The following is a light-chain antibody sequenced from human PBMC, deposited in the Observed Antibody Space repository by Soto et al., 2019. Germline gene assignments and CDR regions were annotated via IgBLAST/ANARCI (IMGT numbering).Light chain of an antibody. J-gene: IGKJ1*01. CDR3: QHTRT. V-gene: IGKV1-5*01. CDR1: QNINNW. Sequence: DFQMTQSPATLSASVGDRVTITCRASQNINNWVAWHQQKPGKAPKFMIYDASTLQRGVPSRVSGSGFGTEFSLTISSLQPDDFGSYYCQHTRTFGQGTKVEIK. CDR2: DAS.